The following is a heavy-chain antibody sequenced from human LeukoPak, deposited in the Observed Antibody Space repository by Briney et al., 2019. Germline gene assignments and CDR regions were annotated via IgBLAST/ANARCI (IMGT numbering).Heavy chain of an antibody. V-gene: IGHV3-23*01. Sequence: PGGSLRLSCAASGFTFSSYAMSWVRQAPGKGLEWVSAISGSGGSTYYADSVKGRFTISRDNSKNTLYLQMNSLRAEDTAVYYCAKGGGGRYCSSTSCPLGYWGQGTLVTVSS. CDR2: ISGSGGST. J-gene: IGHJ4*02. D-gene: IGHD2-2*01. CDR1: GFTFSSYA. CDR3: AKGGGGRYCSSTSCPLGY.